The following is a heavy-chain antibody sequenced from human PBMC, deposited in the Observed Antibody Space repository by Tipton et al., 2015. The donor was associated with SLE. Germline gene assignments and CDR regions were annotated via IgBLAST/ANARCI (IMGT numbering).Heavy chain of an antibody. J-gene: IGHJ1*01. CDR3: VRGGTCAEYFQH. D-gene: IGHD3-16*01. CDR2: IYYSGST. CDR1: GGSISSSSYY. V-gene: IGHV4-39*01. Sequence: TLSLTCTVSGGSISSSSYYWGWIRQPPGKGLEWIGSIYYSGSTYYNPSLKSRVTISVDTSKNQFSLKLSSVTAADTAVYYCVRGGTCAEYFQHWGQRTLVTVSS.